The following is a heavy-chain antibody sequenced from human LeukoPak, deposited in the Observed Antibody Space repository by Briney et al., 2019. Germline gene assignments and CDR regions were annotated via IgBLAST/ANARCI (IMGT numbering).Heavy chain of an antibody. D-gene: IGHD1-26*01. CDR3: AKRTDYSGSYYFDY. Sequence: GGSLRPSCAASGFTFSSYAMSWVRQAPGKGLEWASAISDSGGSTYYADSVKGRFTISRDNSKNTLYLQMNSLRAEDTAVYYCAKRTDYSGSYYFDYWGQGTLVTVSS. CDR2: ISDSGGST. V-gene: IGHV3-23*01. J-gene: IGHJ4*02. CDR1: GFTFSSYA.